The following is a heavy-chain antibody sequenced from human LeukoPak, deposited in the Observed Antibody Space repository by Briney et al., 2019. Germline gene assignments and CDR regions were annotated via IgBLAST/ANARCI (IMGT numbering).Heavy chain of an antibody. CDR3: ARDQLMTTVTTDYYYGMDV. CDR2: IYYSGST. CDR1: GGSISSGGYY. V-gene: IGHV4-31*03. J-gene: IGHJ6*02. Sequence: SETLSLTCTVSGGSISSGGYYWSWIRQHPGKGLEWIGYIYYSGSTYYNPSLKSRVTISVDTSKNQFSLKLSSVTAADTAVYHCARDQLMTTVTTDYYYGMDVWGQGTTVTVSS. D-gene: IGHD4-17*01.